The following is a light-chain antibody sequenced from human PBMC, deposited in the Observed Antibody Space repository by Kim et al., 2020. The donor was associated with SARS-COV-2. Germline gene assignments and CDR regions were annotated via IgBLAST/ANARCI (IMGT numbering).Light chain of an antibody. CDR2: GAS. CDR3: LQHSTYPIT. J-gene: IGKJ5*01. V-gene: IGKV1-17*01. CDR1: QDIRND. Sequence: ASVGDSVTLTCRASQDIRNDLGWYQQNPGRAPKRLIYGASSLQSGVPSRFSGSGSGTEFTLTISSVQPEDFATYFCLQHSTYPITFGQGTRLEIK.